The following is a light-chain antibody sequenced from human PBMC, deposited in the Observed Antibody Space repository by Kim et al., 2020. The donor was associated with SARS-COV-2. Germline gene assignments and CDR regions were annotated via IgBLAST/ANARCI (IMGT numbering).Light chain of an antibody. CDR2: GKN. J-gene: IGLJ1*01. CDR1: SLRSYY. V-gene: IGLV3-19*01. CDR3: NSRDSSGNHYV. Sequence: ALGQTVRITGQGDSLRSYYASWYQQKPGQAPVLVIYGKNNRPSGIPDRFSGSSSGNTASLTITGAQAEDEADYYCNSRDSSGNHYVFGTGTQLTVL.